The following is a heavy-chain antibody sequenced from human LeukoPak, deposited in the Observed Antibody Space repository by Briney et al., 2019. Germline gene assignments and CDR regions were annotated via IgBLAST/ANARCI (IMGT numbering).Heavy chain of an antibody. J-gene: IGHJ4*02. CDR2: INSDGSSR. Sequence: GGSLRLSCATSAFTFSSYWMHWVRQAPGKGLVWVSRINSDGSSRSYADYVKGRFTISRDNSKNTLYLQMNSLRAEDTAVYYCARDRVGATDYFDYWGQGTLVTVSS. CDR3: ARDRVGATDYFDY. CDR1: AFTFSSYW. D-gene: IGHD1-26*01. V-gene: IGHV3-74*01.